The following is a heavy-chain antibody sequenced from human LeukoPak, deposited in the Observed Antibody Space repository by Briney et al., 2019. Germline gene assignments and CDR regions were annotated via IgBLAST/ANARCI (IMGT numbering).Heavy chain of an antibody. CDR1: GFTFSGSA. CDR3: TTPELQYGDYYYYYYMDV. V-gene: IGHV3-73*01. CDR2: IRSKANSYAT. D-gene: IGHD4-17*01. Sequence: PGGSLRLSCAASGFTFSGSAMHRVRQASGNGLEWVGRIRSKANSYATAYAASVKGRFTISRDDSKNTAYLQMNSLKTEDTAVYCFTTPELQYGDYYYYYYMDVWGKGTTVTVSS. J-gene: IGHJ6*03.